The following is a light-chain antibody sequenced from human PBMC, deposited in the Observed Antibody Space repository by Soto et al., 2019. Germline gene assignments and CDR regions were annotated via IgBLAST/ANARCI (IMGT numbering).Light chain of an antibody. Sequence: EIVMTQSPDTLSVSPGERATLSCRASQSVSSNLSWYQQKPGQAPWLLIYGASTRATGIPARFSGSGSGTEFTLTISSLQSEDFAVYYCQQYNNWPPWTFGQGTKVEIK. V-gene: IGKV3-15*01. CDR3: QQYNNWPPWT. CDR1: QSVSSN. J-gene: IGKJ1*01. CDR2: GAS.